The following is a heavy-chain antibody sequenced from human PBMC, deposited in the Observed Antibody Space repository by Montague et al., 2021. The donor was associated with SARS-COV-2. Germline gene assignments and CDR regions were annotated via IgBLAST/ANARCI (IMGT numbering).Heavy chain of an antibody. D-gene: IGHD2-2*01. CDR2: ISDSGST. V-gene: IGHV4-59*08. Sequence: SETLSLTCTVSGGSISSFYWSWFRQPPGKGLEWIGYISDSGSTNYNPSLTSQVTISVDTSKNQFSLKLSSVTAADTAVYYCARHPLGYCSSTSCYVGWGQGTLVTVSS. J-gene: IGHJ1*01. CDR1: GGSISSFY. CDR3: ARHPLGYCSSTSCYVG.